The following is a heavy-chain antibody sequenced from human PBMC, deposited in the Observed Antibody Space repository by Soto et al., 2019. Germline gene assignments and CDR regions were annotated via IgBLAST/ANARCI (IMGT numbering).Heavy chain of an antibody. CDR2: ISYDGSNK. CDR3: AKGTSNWFDP. Sequence: PVGSLRLSCAASGFTFSSYGMHWVRQAPGKGLEWVAVISYDGSNKYYADSVKGRFTISRDNSKNTLYLQMNSLRAEDTAVYYCAKGTSNWFDPWGQGTLVTVSS. J-gene: IGHJ5*02. CDR1: GFTFSSYG. D-gene: IGHD1-7*01. V-gene: IGHV3-30*18.